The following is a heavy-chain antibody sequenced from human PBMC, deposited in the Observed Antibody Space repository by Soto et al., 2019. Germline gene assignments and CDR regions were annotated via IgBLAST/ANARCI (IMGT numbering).Heavy chain of an antibody. V-gene: IGHV4-4*02. CDR2: IYHSGST. Sequence: PSETLSLTCAVSGGSISSSNLWSCVRQPPGKGLEWIGEIYHSGSTNYNPSLKSRVTISVDKSKNQFSLKLSSVTAADTAVYYCARYYYDSSGYYYWFDPWGQGTLVTVYS. CDR1: GGSISSSNL. CDR3: ARYYYDSSGYYYWFDP. D-gene: IGHD3-22*01. J-gene: IGHJ5*02.